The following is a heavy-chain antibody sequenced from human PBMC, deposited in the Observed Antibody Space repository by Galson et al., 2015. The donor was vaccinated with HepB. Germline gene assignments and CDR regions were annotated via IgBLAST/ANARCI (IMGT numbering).Heavy chain of an antibody. D-gene: IGHD1-26*01. V-gene: IGHV3-23*01. J-gene: IGHJ4*02. CDR3: IKGRYYGHLPSSCDY. CDR1: GCSFSGYA. CDR2: ISNSGSLT. Sequence: FLRLSCAASGCSFSGYAMSWVRQAPGKGLEWVSAISNSGSLTYYADSVKGRFPISRDNSQNTQYLQMNSLRAEDTAVYYCIKGRYYGHLPSSCDYWGQGALVTVSS.